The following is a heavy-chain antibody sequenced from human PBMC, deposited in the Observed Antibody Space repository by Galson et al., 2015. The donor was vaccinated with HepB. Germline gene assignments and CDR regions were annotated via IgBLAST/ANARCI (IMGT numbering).Heavy chain of an antibody. V-gene: IGHV3-15*01. CDR3: ATGWELPQWHYFDS. D-gene: IGHD1-26*01. CDR1: GFTFRDAW. CDR2: IKNKADGGTT. Sequence: SLRLSCAASGFTFRDAWMSWVRQAPGKGLEWVGHIKNKADGGTTDYSAPVKGRFTVSRDDSKNTLFLQMSSLKTEDTAVYYCATGWELPQWHYFDSWGQGTLVTVSS. J-gene: IGHJ4*02.